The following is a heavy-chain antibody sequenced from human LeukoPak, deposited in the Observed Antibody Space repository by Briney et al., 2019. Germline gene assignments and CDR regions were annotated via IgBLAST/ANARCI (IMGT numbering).Heavy chain of an antibody. Sequence: PGGSLRLSCAASGFTFSGSAMHWVRQASGKGLEWVGRIRSKANSYATAYAASVKGRFTISRDDSKNTAYLQMNSLKTEDTAVYYCTRFTRYCSGGSCPLGMDVWGQGATVTVSS. CDR1: GFTFSGSA. CDR2: IRSKANSYAT. J-gene: IGHJ6*02. D-gene: IGHD2-15*01. V-gene: IGHV3-73*01. CDR3: TRFTRYCSGGSCPLGMDV.